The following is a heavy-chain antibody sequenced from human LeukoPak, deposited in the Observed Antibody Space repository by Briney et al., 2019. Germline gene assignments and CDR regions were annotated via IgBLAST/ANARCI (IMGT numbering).Heavy chain of an antibody. CDR1: GFTFSSYG. J-gene: IGHJ4*02. D-gene: IGHD6-13*01. Sequence: GRSLRLSCAASGFTFSSYGMHWVRQAPGKGLEWVAVISYDGSNKYYADSVKGRFTISRDNSKNTLYLQMNSLRAEDTAVYYCAKDRRSSWTSDHWGQGTLVTVSS. CDR2: ISYDGSNK. CDR3: AKDRRSSWTSDH. V-gene: IGHV3-30*18.